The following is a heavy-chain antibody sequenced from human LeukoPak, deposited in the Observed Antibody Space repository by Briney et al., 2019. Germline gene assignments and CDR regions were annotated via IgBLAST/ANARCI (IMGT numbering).Heavy chain of an antibody. V-gene: IGHV4-34*01. D-gene: IGHD2-2*01. Sequence: SETLSLTCTVSGGSISSYYWNWIRQPPGKGLEWIGEINARGDTNYNPSLKSRVTISVDTSKSQFSLRLTSIIAADTAFYYCARGQVPAARGYNWFDPWGQGTLVTVSS. CDR2: INARGDT. CDR1: GGSISSYY. J-gene: IGHJ5*02. CDR3: ARGQVPAARGYNWFDP.